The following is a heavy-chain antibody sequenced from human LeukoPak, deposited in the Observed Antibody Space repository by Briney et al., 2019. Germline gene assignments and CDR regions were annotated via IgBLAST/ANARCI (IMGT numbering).Heavy chain of an antibody. D-gene: IGHD3-9*01. J-gene: IGHJ4*02. CDR1: GYTFTGYY. Sequence: ASVKVSCKASGYTFTGYYVHWVRQAPGQGLEWMGWINPNSGDTNYAQKFQGRVTMTSDTSISTAYMELSRLTSDDTAVYYCARGDHYDVLTGFQTPSHLSDYWGQGTLVTVSS. CDR2: INPNSGDT. V-gene: IGHV1-2*02. CDR3: ARGDHYDVLTGFQTPSHLSDY.